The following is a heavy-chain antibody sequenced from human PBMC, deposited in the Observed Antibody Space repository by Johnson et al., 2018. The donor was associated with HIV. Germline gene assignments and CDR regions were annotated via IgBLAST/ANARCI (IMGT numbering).Heavy chain of an antibody. CDR2: IYSGDNT. Sequence: VQLVESGGGVVQPGRSLRLSCAASGFTVSTNSMSWVRQAPGKGLEWVSVIYSGDNTLYADSVKGRFIVSRDNSKNTLYVQMNSLKVEDTAVYYCARDLIVGATRGGAFDIWGQGTMVTVSS. CDR3: ARDLIVGATRGGAFDI. J-gene: IGHJ3*02. CDR1: GFTVSTNS. V-gene: IGHV3-66*01. D-gene: IGHD1-26*01.